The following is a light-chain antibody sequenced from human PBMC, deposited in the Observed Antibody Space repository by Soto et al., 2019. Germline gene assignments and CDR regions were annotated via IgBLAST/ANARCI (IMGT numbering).Light chain of an antibody. V-gene: IGKV4-1*01. CDR1: QSVLYSSNNKNY. J-gene: IGKJ5*01. CDR2: WAS. CDR3: HQYYSTPIT. Sequence: IVMTQSXXSLCVSLGERATINXKSSQSVLYSSNNKNYLAWYQQKPGQPPKLLIYWASTRESGVPDRFSGSGSGTDFTLTISSLQAEDVAVYYCHQYYSTPITFGQGTRLEIK.